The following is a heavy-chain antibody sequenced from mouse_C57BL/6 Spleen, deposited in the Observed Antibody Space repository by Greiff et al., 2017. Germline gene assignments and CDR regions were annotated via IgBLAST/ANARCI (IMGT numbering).Heavy chain of an antibody. CDR3: AREALRYAMDY. V-gene: IGHV1-59*01. CDR1: GYTFTSYW. Sequence: QVQLQQPGAELVRPGTSVKLSCKASGYTFTSYWMHWVKQRPGQGLEWIGVIDPSDSYTHYNQKFKGKATLTVDPSSSTAYMQLSSLTSEDSAVYYCAREALRYAMDYWGQGTSVTVSS. J-gene: IGHJ4*01. CDR2: IDPSDSYT.